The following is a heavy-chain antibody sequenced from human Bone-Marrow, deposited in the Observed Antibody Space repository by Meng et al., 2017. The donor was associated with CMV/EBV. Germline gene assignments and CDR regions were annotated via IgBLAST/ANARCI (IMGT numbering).Heavy chain of an antibody. CDR2: ISYDGSNK. Sequence: GGSLRLSCAASGFTFSSYAMHWVRQAPGKGLEWVAVISYDGSNKYYADSVKGRFTISRDNSKNTLYLQMNSLRAEDTAVYYCARDPVRWNDDLSFAYWGQGQRVNGAS. CDR3: ARDPVRWNDDLSFAY. CDR1: GFTFSSYA. V-gene: IGHV3-30-3*01. D-gene: IGHD1-1*01. J-gene: IGHJ4*02.